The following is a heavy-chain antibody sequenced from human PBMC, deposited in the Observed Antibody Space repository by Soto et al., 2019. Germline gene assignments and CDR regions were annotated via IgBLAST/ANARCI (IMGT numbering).Heavy chain of an antibody. Sequence: GGSLRLSCAASGFTFSSYGMHWVRQAPGKGLEWVAVIWYDGSNKYYADSVKGRFTISRDNSKNTLYLQMNSLRAEDTAVYYCARQITMVRGVTLPDYWGQGTLVTVSS. CDR3: ARQITMVRGVTLPDY. D-gene: IGHD3-10*01. J-gene: IGHJ4*02. CDR1: GFTFSSYG. CDR2: IWYDGSNK. V-gene: IGHV3-33*01.